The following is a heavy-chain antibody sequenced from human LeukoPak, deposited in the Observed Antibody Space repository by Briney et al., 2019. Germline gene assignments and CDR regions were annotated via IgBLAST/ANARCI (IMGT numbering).Heavy chain of an antibody. CDR2: IYPGDSDS. D-gene: IGHD6-19*01. V-gene: IGHV5-51*01. J-gene: IGHJ4*02. CDR3: ARQPAGNTAAFDY. CDR1: GYSFTSHW. Sequence: NRGESLKISCKGSGYSFTSHWIGLVRQMPGKGLEWMGIIYPGDSDSRYSPSFQGQVTISADKSISTAYLQWSSLKASDSAMYYCARQPAGNTAAFDYWGQGTLVTVSS.